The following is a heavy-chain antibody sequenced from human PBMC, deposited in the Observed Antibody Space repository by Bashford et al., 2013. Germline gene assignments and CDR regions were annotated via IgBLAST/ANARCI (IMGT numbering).Heavy chain of an antibody. CDR2: VNHRGDT. CDR1: GGSFSGYY. CDR3: ARCDFGSYVFLWDAMDV. J-gene: IGHJ6*02. Sequence: SSETLSLTCAVYGGSFSGYYWTWIRQSPGEGAGVELGEVNHRGDTNYNPSLKSRLTISVDTSKNQFSLKLSSVTAADSAVYYCARCDFGSYVFLWDAMDVVGPRDHGHRLL. D-gene: IGHD3-16*01. V-gene: IGHV4-34*01.